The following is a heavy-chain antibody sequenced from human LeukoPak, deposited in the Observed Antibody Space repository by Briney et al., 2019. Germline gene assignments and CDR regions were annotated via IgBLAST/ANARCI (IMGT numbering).Heavy chain of an antibody. D-gene: IGHD6-13*01. CDR3: AKDSYSSSWYYFDY. Sequence: GGSLRLSCAASGFTFDDYAMHWVRQAPGKGLEWDSGISWNSGSIGYADSVKGRFTISRDNAKNSLYLQMNSLRAEDTALYYCAKDSYSSSWYYFDYWGQGTLVTVSS. CDR1: GFTFDDYA. CDR2: ISWNSGSI. J-gene: IGHJ4*02. V-gene: IGHV3-9*01.